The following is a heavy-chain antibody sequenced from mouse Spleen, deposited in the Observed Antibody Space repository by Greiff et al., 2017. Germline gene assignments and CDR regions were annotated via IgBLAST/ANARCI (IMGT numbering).Heavy chain of an antibody. J-gene: IGHJ3*01. CDR3: ARVGDYPWFAY. Sequence: VQLKESGPGLVKPSQSLSLTCSVPGYSITSGYYWNWIRQFPGNKLEWMGYISYDGSNNYNPSLKNRISITRDTSKNQFFLKLNSVTTEDTATYYCARVGDYPWFAYWGQGTLVTVSA. V-gene: IGHV3-6*01. CDR1: GYSITSGYY. CDR2: ISYDGSN. D-gene: IGHD5-5*01.